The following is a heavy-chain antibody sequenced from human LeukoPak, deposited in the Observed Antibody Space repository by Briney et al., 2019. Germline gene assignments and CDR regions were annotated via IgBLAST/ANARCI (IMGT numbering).Heavy chain of an antibody. D-gene: IGHD3-22*01. V-gene: IGHV4-39*07. CDR3: ARGPYSYDSSGAFDI. J-gene: IGHJ3*02. CDR2: IYFNGNT. Sequence: SETLSLTCIVSGGSISSSTYYWGWIRQPPGKGLEWIANIYFNGNTYYNSTLKSRVTISLDTSKNQFSLKLSSVTAADTAVYFCARGPYSYDSSGAFDIWGQGTMVTVSS. CDR1: GGSISSSTYY.